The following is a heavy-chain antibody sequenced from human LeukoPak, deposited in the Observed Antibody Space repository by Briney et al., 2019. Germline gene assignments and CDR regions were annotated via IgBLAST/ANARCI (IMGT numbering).Heavy chain of an antibody. V-gene: IGHV4-4*07. CDR3: ARDFITERAFYYYYYMDV. CDR2: IYTSGST. D-gene: IGHD1-14*01. J-gene: IGHJ6*03. Sequence: SETLSLTCTVSGGSISSYYWSWIRQPARKGLEWIGSIYTSGSTNYNPSLKSRVTMSVDTSKNQFSLKLSSVTAADTAVYYCARDFITERAFYYYYYMDVWGKGTTVTVSS. CDR1: GGSISSYY.